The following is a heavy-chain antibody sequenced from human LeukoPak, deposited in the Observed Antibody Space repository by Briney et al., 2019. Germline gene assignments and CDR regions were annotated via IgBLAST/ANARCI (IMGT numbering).Heavy chain of an antibody. CDR2: IDPNTGHT. V-gene: IGHV1-2*02. CDR1: GGTFSGYA. J-gene: IGHJ4*02. Sequence: GASVKVSCKASGGTFSGYAISWVRQAPGQGLEGMGWIDPNTGHTYYAQKFQGRVTMTRDTSISTAYMELSRLRSDDTAVYYCARDYYGSGREFDYWGQGTLVTVSS. CDR3: ARDYYGSGREFDY. D-gene: IGHD3-10*01.